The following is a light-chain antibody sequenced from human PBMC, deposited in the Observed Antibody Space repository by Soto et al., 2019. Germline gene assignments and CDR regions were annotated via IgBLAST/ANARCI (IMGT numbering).Light chain of an antibody. V-gene: IGLV1-51*01. CDR2: ENN. J-gene: IGLJ2*01. Sequence: QSVLTQSPSVSAAPGQKVTISCSGSSSNIGNNYVSWYQQLPGTAPKLPIYENNKRPSGIPDRFSGSKSGTSGTLDITGLQTGDEADYYCATWDGSLPGEVFGGGTKLTVL. CDR1: SSNIGNNY. CDR3: ATWDGSLPGEV.